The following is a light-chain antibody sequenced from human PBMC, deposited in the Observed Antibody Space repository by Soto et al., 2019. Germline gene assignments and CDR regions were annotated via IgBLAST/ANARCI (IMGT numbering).Light chain of an antibody. V-gene: IGLV2-14*01. CDR1: SSDVGGYDY. CDR2: EVT. CDR3: SSYTTSANPVI. Sequence: QSALTQPASVSGSPGQSITISCTGTSSDVGGYDYVSWFQQHPGIAPKLIIYEVTNRPSGVSNRFSGSKSGNTASLTISGLQAEVEADYYCSSYTTSANPVIFGGGTKVTVL. J-gene: IGLJ2*01.